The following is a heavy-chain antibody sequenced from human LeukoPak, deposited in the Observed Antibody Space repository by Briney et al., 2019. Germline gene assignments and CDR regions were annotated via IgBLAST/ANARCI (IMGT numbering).Heavy chain of an antibody. V-gene: IGHV3-66*01. J-gene: IGHJ4*02. D-gene: IGHD3-10*01. CDR2: IYSGGST. CDR1: GFTVSSNY. Sequence: PGGSLRLSCAASGFTVSSNYMSWVRQAPGKGLEWVSVIYSGGSTYYADSVKGRFTISRDNSKNTLYLQMNSLRAEDTAVYYCARDSNQTTSFGEPSGYFDYWGQGTLVTVSS. CDR3: ARDSNQTTSFGEPSGYFDY.